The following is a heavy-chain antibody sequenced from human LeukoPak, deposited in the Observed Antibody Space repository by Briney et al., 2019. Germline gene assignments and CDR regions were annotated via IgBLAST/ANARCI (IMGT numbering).Heavy chain of an antibody. CDR2: ISGSGAST. D-gene: IGHD3-22*01. Sequence: GGSLRLTCAAPGCTLSSYAMSWVRQAPGKGLEWVSVISGSGASTYYADSMKGRFTISRDNSKNTLYLQMNSLRAEDTAVYYCAKWRSILVLITACDFWGQGTLVTVSS. CDR3: AKWRSILVLITACDF. V-gene: IGHV3-23*01. CDR1: GCTLSSYA. J-gene: IGHJ4*02.